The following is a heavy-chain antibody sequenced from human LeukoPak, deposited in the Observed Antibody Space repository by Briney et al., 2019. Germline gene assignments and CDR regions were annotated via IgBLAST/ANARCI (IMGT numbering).Heavy chain of an antibody. Sequence: SETLSLTCAVYGGSFSGYYWSWIRQPPGKGLEWIGEINHSVSTNYNPSLKSRVTISVDTSKNQFSLKLSSVTAADTAVYYCARDKYCSSTSCYEGAYYYGMDVWGQGTTVTVSS. CDR3: ARDKYCSSTSCYEGAYYYGMDV. V-gene: IGHV4-34*01. CDR2: INHSVST. CDR1: GGSFSGYY. J-gene: IGHJ6*02. D-gene: IGHD2-2*01.